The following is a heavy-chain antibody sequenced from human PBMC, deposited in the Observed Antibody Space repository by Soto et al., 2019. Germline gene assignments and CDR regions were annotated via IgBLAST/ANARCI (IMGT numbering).Heavy chain of an antibody. J-gene: IGHJ4*02. Sequence: NPGGSLRLSCAASGFTFSNAWMVWVRQAPGKGLEWIGLIKSKTDGETTAYAAPVKGRFTISRDDSKNTVYLQMNSLRVEDTAVYYCASRSATVLSLTYWGPGTQVTVSS. CDR3: ASRSATVLSLTY. CDR1: GFTFSNAW. CDR2: IKSKTDGETT. V-gene: IGHV3-15*01. D-gene: IGHD2-8*01.